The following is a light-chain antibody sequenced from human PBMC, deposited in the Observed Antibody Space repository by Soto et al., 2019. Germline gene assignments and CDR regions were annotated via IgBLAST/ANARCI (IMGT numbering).Light chain of an antibody. CDR3: SSFTSINTVV. J-gene: IGLJ3*02. Sequence: QSALTQPASVSGSPGQSITISCTGTSSDVGGFNYVSWYQQYPGKAPKLLIYDVTNRPSGVSNRFSGSKSGNTASLTISGLQAEDEADYYCSSFTSINTVVFGGGTKSPS. CDR2: DVT. V-gene: IGLV2-14*01. CDR1: SSDVGGFNY.